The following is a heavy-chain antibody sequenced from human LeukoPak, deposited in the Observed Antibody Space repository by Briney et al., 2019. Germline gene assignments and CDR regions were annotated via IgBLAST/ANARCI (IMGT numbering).Heavy chain of an antibody. CDR2: IIPIFGTA. V-gene: IGHV1-69*13. Sequence: GASVTVSCKASGGTFSSYAISWVRQAPGQGLEWMGGIIPIFGTANYAQKFQGRVTITADESTSTAYMELSSLRSEDTAVYYCARRLGAVAGGRYNWFDPWGQGTLVTVSS. CDR1: GGTFSSYA. CDR3: ARRLGAVAGGRYNWFDP. D-gene: IGHD6-19*01. J-gene: IGHJ5*02.